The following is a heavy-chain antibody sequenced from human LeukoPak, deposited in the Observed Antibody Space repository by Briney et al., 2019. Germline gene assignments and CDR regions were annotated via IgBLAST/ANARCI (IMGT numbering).Heavy chain of an antibody. D-gene: IGHD3-9*01. J-gene: IGHJ4*02. CDR2: IYTSGST. CDR1: GGSISSYY. CDR3: AREPPYYDILTGYYNPYYFDY. V-gene: IGHV4-4*07. Sequence: PSETLSLTCTVSGGSISSYYWSWIRQPAGKGLEWIGRIYTSGSTNYNPSLKSRVTMSVDTSKNQFSLKLSSVTAADIAVYYCAREPPYYDILTGYYNPYYFDYWGQGTLVTVSS.